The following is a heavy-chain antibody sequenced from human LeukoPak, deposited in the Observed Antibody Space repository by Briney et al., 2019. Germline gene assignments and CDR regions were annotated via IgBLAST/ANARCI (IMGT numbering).Heavy chain of an antibody. CDR3: ACGYSYGRYYFDY. CDR2: IYPGDSDT. V-gene: IGHV5-51*01. Sequence: GESLKISCKGSGYRFTSYWIGWVRQMPGKGLEWMGIIYPGDSDTRYSPSFQGQVTISADKSMSTAYLQWSSLKASDTAMYYCACGYSYGRYYFDYWGQGTLVTVSS. D-gene: IGHD5-18*01. J-gene: IGHJ4*02. CDR1: GYRFTSYW.